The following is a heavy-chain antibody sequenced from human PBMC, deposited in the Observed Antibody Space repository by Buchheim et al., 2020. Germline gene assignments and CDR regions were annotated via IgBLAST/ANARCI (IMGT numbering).Heavy chain of an antibody. D-gene: IGHD3-22*01. CDR2: ISYDGSNK. CDR3: AKDLYGYCYDSGVDDY. Sequence: VQLVESGGGLVQPGGSLRLSCAASGFTFRNYGMHWVRQAPGKGLEWVALISYDGSNKYYADSVKGRFTISRDNSKNTLYLQMNSLRAEDTAVYYCAKDLYGYCYDSGVDDYWGQGTL. CDR1: GFTFRNYG. V-gene: IGHV3-30*18. J-gene: IGHJ4*02.